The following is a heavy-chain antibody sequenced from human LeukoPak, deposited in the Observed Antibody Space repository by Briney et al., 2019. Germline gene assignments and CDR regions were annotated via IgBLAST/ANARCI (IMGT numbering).Heavy chain of an antibody. V-gene: IGHV4-34*01. CDR1: GGSFSGYY. Sequence: SETLSLTCAVYGGSFSGYYWSWIRQPPGRGLEWIGEINHSGSTIYNPSLKSRVTISVDTSKNQFSLKLSSVTAADTAVYYCARRAVRGDRPFDYWGQGTLVTVSS. J-gene: IGHJ4*02. CDR3: ARRAVRGDRPFDY. D-gene: IGHD3-10*01. CDR2: INHSGST.